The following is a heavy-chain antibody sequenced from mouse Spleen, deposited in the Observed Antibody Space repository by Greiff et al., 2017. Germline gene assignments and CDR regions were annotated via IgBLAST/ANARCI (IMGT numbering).Heavy chain of an antibody. Sequence: VQLQQSGPGLVKPSQSLSLTCSVHGYSITSGYYWNWIRQFPGNKLEWMGYISYDGSNNYNPSLKNRISITRDTSKNQFFLKLNSVTTEDTATYYCARDRNYYYGSSEYFDVWGAGTTVTVSS. CDR1: GYSITSGYY. V-gene: IGHV3-6*01. CDR3: ARDRNYYYGSSEYFDV. J-gene: IGHJ1*01. D-gene: IGHD1-1*01. CDR2: ISYDGSN.